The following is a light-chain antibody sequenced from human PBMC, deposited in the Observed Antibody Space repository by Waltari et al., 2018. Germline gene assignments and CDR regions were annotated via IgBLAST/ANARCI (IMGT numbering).Light chain of an antibody. V-gene: IGKV1-9*01. Sequence: IQLTQSPSSLSASVGDRVTITCRASQGISSYLAWYQQKPGKAPKLLIYGASTLQSGVPSRFSGSGFGTDFTLTISSLQPEDFATYYWQQVNGYPQAFGQGTKLEI. CDR2: GAS. J-gene: IGKJ2*01. CDR1: QGISSY. CDR3: QQVNGYPQA.